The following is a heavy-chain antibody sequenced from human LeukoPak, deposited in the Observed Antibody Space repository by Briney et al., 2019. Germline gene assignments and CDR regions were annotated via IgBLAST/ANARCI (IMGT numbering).Heavy chain of an antibody. V-gene: IGHV3-7*01. J-gene: IGHJ4*02. Sequence: GGSLRLSCAASGFTFSSYWMNWVRQAPGKGLEWVANINQDESEKYYVDSVKGRFTISRDNAKNSLYLQMNSLRAEDTAVYYCARQQWLDGAYYFDYWGQGTLVTVSS. CDR3: ARQQWLDGAYYFDY. CDR2: INQDESEK. CDR1: GFTFSSYW. D-gene: IGHD6-19*01.